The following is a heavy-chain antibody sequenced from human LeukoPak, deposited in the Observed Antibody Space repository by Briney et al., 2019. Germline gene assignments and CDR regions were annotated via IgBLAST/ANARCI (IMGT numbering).Heavy chain of an antibody. V-gene: IGHV3-11*01. J-gene: IGHJ6*02. CDR3: ARDSYCGGDCYFPNAYGMDV. Sequence: PGGSLRLSRAASGFTFSDYYMSWIRQAPGKGLEWVSYISSSGSTIYYADSVKGRFTISRDNAKNSLYLQMNSLRAEDTAVYYCARDSYCGGDCYFPNAYGMDVWGQGTTVTVSS. CDR2: ISSSGSTI. D-gene: IGHD2-21*02. CDR1: GFTFSDYY.